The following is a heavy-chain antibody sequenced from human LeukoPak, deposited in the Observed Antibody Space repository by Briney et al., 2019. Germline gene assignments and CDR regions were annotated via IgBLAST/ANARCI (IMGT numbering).Heavy chain of an antibody. V-gene: IGHV1-46*01. J-gene: IGHJ4*02. Sequence: ASVKVSCKASGYTFTSYDINWVRQATGQGLEWMGIINPSGGSTSYAQKFQGRVTMTRDMSTSTVYMELSSLRSEDTAVYYCAREGWLTGYYAGGPDYWGQGTLVTVSS. CDR1: GYTFTSYD. D-gene: IGHD3-9*01. CDR3: AREGWLTGYYAGGPDY. CDR2: INPSGGST.